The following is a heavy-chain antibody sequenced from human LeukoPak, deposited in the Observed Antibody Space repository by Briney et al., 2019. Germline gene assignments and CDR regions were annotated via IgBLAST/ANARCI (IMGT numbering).Heavy chain of an antibody. J-gene: IGHJ5*02. CDR1: GYTFTSYG. V-gene: IGHV1-18*01. CDR2: ISAYNGNT. CDR3: ARRLAAAGRGWFDP. Sequence: GASVKVSCKASGYTFTSYGISWVRQAPGQGLEWMGWISAYNGNTNYAQKLQGRVTMTTDTSTSTAYMELRSLRSDDTAVYYCARRLAAAGRGWFDPWGQGTLVTVSS. D-gene: IGHD6-13*01.